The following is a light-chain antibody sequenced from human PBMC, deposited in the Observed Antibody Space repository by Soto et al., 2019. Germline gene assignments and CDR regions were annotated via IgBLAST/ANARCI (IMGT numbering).Light chain of an antibody. CDR3: QQYGSSLPWT. CDR2: GAS. V-gene: IGKV3-15*01. CDR1: QSVSSN. Sequence: EIVMTQSPATLSLSPGQRATLSCRASQSVSSNLAWYQQILGQAPRLLISGASTRATGIPARFTGSGSGTEFTLTISSLQSEDFAVYYCQQYGSSLPWTFGQGTKVDIK. J-gene: IGKJ1*01.